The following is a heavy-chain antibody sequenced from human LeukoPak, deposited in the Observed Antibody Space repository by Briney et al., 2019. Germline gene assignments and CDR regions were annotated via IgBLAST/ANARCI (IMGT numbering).Heavy chain of an antibody. D-gene: IGHD5-24*01. CDR2: INPNSGGT. CDR1: GYTFTGYY. Sequence: ASVKVSCKASGYTFTGYYMHWVRQAPGQGLEWMGWINPNSGGTNYAQKFQGRVTMTRDTSTSTVYMELSSLRSEDTAVYYCASGVMATLDYGMDVWGQGTTVTVSS. CDR3: ASGVMATLDYGMDV. J-gene: IGHJ6*02. V-gene: IGHV1-2*02.